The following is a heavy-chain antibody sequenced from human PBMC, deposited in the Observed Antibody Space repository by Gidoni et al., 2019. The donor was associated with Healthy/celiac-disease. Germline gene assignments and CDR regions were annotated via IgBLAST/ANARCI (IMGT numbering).Heavy chain of an antibody. V-gene: IGHV3-9*01. Sequence: EVLLVESGGGLVHPGRSLRLYCAACGVPFDVYAMPWVRQAPGKGLEWVSGISWNSGSIGYADSVKGRFTISRDNAKNSLYLQMNSLRAEDTALYYCVPTPQDYYDSSATQGAYWGQGTLVTLSS. CDR3: VPTPQDYYDSSATQGAY. CDR2: ISWNSGSI. J-gene: IGHJ4*02. CDR1: GVPFDVYA. D-gene: IGHD3-22*01.